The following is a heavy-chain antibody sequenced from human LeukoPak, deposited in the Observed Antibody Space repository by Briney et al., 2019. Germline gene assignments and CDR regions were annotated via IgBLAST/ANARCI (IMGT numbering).Heavy chain of an antibody. J-gene: IGHJ6*02. Sequence: SETLSLTCAVYGGSFSGYYWIWIRQPPGKGLEWIGEINHSGSTNYNPSLKSRVTISVDTSKNQFSLKLSSVTAADTAVYYCARAVDIVATRLSYGMDVWGQGTTVTVSS. CDR3: ARAVDIVATRLSYGMDV. V-gene: IGHV4-34*01. CDR2: INHSGST. D-gene: IGHD5-12*01. CDR1: GGSFSGYY.